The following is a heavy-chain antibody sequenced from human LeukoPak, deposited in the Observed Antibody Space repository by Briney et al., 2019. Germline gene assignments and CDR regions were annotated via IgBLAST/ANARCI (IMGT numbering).Heavy chain of an antibody. D-gene: IGHD3/OR15-3a*01. Sequence: SETLSLTCTVSGGSISSYYMSWVRQPPGKGLEWIGYIYYSGSTNYNPSLKSRVTISVDTSKNQFSLRLTSVIAADTAVYYCARQTGSGLFILPGGQGTLVTVSS. CDR2: IYYSGST. CDR1: GGSISSYY. V-gene: IGHV4-59*08. J-gene: IGHJ4*02. CDR3: ARQTGSGLFILP.